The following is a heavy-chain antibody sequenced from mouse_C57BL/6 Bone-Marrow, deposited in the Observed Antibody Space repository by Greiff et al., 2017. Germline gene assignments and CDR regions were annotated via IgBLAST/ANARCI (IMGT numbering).Heavy chain of an antibody. V-gene: IGHV1-59*01. Sequence: QVHVKQPGAELVRPGTSVKLSCKASGYTFTSYWMHWVKQRPGQGLEWIGVIDPSDSYTNYNQKFKGKATLTVDTSSSTAYMQLSSLTSEDSAVYYCARGSYPWFAYWGQGTLVTVSA. CDR1: GYTFTSYW. J-gene: IGHJ3*01. CDR2: IDPSDSYT. CDR3: ARGSYPWFAY. D-gene: IGHD1-1*01.